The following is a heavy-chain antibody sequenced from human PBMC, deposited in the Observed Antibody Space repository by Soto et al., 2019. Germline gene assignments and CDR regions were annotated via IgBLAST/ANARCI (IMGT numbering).Heavy chain of an antibody. CDR1: GGSISSRGYC. D-gene: IGHD3-10*01. Sequence: PSETLSLTCTVSGGSISSRGYCWSWIPQHPGKGLEWIGYIYYSGSTNYNPSLKSRVTISVDTSKNQFSLNLTSVTAADTAVYYCATQGFGVLHGLVDVWGQGTTVTVSS. V-gene: IGHV4-61*08. CDR3: ATQGFGVLHGLVDV. J-gene: IGHJ6*02. CDR2: IYYSGST.